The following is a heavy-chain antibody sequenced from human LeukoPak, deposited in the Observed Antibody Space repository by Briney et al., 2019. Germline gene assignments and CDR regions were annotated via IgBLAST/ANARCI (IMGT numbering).Heavy chain of an antibody. V-gene: IGHV3-21*04. J-gene: IGHJ3*02. Sequence: TGGSLRLSCAASGFTFSSYSMNWVRQAPGKGLEWVSSISSSSSYIFYADSVKGRFTISRDNSKSTLYLQMNSLSAEDTAIYYCAKDRQWFGEGDAFDIWGQGTMVTVSS. CDR2: ISSSSSYI. CDR1: GFTFSSYS. D-gene: IGHD3-10*01. CDR3: AKDRQWFGEGDAFDI.